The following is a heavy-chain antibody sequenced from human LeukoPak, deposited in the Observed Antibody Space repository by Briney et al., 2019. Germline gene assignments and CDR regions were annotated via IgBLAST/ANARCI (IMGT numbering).Heavy chain of an antibody. CDR3: ARDMGRAWYGPPNY. J-gene: IGHJ4*02. V-gene: IGHV3-33*01. D-gene: IGHD6-13*01. CDR1: GFIFSNYG. CDR2: IWNDGSET. Sequence: GGSLRLSCAASGFIFSNYGVHWVRQAPGKRLEWVAVIWNDGSETFHADSVKGRFRIARDNSKNTLYLQMNSLRAEDTAVYFCARDMGRAWYGPPNYWGQGTLVTVSS.